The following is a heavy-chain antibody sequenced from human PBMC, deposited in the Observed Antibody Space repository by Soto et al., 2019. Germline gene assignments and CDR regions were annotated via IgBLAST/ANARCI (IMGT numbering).Heavy chain of an antibody. CDR1: GFTFSSYA. CDR2: ISYDGSDK. CDR3: ARDYYKYYDSSGYYRSPAY. V-gene: IGHV3-30-3*01. J-gene: IGHJ4*02. Sequence: GSLRLSCAASGFTFSSYAMHWVRQAPGKGLEWVALISYDGSDKDYADSVKGRFTISRDNSRNTLFLQMNSLRAEDTAVYYCARDYYKYYDSSGYYRSPAYWAQRTLVTVSS. D-gene: IGHD3-22*01.